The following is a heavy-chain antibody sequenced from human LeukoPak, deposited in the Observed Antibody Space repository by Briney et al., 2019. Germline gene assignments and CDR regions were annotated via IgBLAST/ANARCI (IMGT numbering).Heavy chain of an antibody. CDR1: GGSINSYY. Sequence: SETLSPTCTVSGGSINSYYWSWIRQPPGKGLEWIGYISYTGGETNYNPSLKSRLTISVDTSKNQFSLMLTSVTAADTAVYYCARQPGGTAAFDIWAQGTMVTVSS. J-gene: IGHJ3*02. CDR2: ISYTGGET. CDR3: ARQPGGTAAFDI. V-gene: IGHV4-59*08. D-gene: IGHD1-14*01.